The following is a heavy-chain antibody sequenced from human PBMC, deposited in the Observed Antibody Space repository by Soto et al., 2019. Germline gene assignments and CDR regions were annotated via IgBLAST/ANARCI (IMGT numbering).Heavy chain of an antibody. Sequence: SGPTLVNPTQPLTLTCTFSGFSLSTSGVGVGWIRQPPGKALEWLALIYWNDDKRYSPSLKSRLTITKDTSKNQVVLTMTNMDPVDTATYYCAHSIAAAASNWFDPWGQGTLVTVSS. CDR1: GFSLSTSGVG. V-gene: IGHV2-5*01. D-gene: IGHD6-13*01. CDR2: IYWNDDK. J-gene: IGHJ5*02. CDR3: AHSIAAAASNWFDP.